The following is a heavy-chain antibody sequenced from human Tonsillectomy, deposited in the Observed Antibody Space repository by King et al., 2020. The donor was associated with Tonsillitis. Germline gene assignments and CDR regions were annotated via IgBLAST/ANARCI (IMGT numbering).Heavy chain of an antibody. Sequence: VQLVESGGGLVQPGRSLRLSCAASGFTFVDYAMHWVRQAPGKGLEWVSGISWNSGTVVYADSVKGRFTISSDNAKNSLYLQMNSLRAEDTALYYCAKDSRFLEWLLTTWGQGTLVTVSS. CDR1: GFTFVDYA. CDR2: ISWNSGTV. J-gene: IGHJ4*02. V-gene: IGHV3-9*01. CDR3: AKDSRFLEWLLTT. D-gene: IGHD3-3*01.